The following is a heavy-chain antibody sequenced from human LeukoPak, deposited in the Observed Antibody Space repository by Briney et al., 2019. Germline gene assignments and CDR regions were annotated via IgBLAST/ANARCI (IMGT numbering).Heavy chain of an antibody. J-gene: IGHJ4*02. CDR1: GFTFSSYG. CDR2: IRYDGSNK. Sequence: PGGSLRLSCAASGFTFSSYGMHWVRQAPGKGLEWVAFIRYDGSNKYYADSVKGRFTISRDNSKNTLYLQMNSLRAEDTAVYYCARDFIDRGYRSNDYWGQGTLVTVSS. CDR3: ARDFIDRGYRSNDY. D-gene: IGHD5-18*01. V-gene: IGHV3-30*02.